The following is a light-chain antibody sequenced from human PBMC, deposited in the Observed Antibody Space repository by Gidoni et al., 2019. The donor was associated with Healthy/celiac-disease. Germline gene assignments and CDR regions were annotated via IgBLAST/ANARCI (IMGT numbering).Light chain of an antibody. CDR1: QSVSSSY. J-gene: IGKJ5*01. V-gene: IGKV3-20*01. CDR2: GAS. Sequence: ELVLTQSPGTLSLSPGDRATLSCSASQSVSSSYLAWYQQKPGQAPRLLIYGASSRATGIPDRFSGSGSGTDFTLTISRLEPEDFAVYYCQQYGSSPPITFGQGTRLEIK. CDR3: QQYGSSPPIT.